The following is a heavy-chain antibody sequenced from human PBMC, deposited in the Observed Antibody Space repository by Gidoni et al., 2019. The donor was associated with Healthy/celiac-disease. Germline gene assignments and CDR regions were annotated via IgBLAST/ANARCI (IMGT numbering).Heavy chain of an antibody. Sequence: QVQLVQSGAAVKKPGASVKVSCKASGYTFTSSGISWVRQAPGQGLEWMGWISAYNGNTNYAQKLQGRGTMTTDTSTSTAYMELRSLRSDDTAVYYCARDLVYSYGYEDAFDIWGQGTMVTVSS. D-gene: IGHD5-18*01. CDR1: GYTFTSSG. J-gene: IGHJ3*02. CDR3: ARDLVYSYGYEDAFDI. V-gene: IGHV1-18*01. CDR2: ISAYNGNT.